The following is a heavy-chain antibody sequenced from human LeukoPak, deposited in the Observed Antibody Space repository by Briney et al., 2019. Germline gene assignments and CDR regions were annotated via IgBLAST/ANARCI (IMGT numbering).Heavy chain of an antibody. CDR2: ISGSGGST. CDR1: GFTLRSYT. Sequence: GGSLRLSCAASGFTLRSYTMNWVRQAPGKGLEWVSAISGSGGSTYYADSVKGRFTISRDNSKNTLYLQMNSLRAEDTAVYYCAKVRNVVVTAREDFDYWGQGTLVTVSS. CDR3: AKVRNVVVTAREDFDY. V-gene: IGHV3-23*01. J-gene: IGHJ4*02. D-gene: IGHD2-21*02.